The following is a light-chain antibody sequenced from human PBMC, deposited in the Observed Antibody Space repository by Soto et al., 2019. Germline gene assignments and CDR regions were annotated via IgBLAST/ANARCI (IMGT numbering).Light chain of an antibody. Sequence: DIVMTQSPDSLAVSLGERATINCKSSQSFLQRSKNKNYLAWYQQKPGQAPRLLIYGASSRATGIPDRFGGSGSGTDFTLTISRLEPEDFAVYYCQQYGSSPPITFGQGTRLEIK. J-gene: IGKJ5*01. V-gene: IGKV4-1*01. CDR1: QSFLQRSKNKNY. CDR3: QQYGSSPPIT. CDR2: GAS.